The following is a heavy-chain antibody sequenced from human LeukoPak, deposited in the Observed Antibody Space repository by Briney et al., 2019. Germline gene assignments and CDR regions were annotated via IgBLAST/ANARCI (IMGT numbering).Heavy chain of an antibody. J-gene: IGHJ4*02. CDR3: ARSRLSYGYEDY. CDR2: IYYSGST. CDR1: GGSISSYY. D-gene: IGHD5-18*01. Sequence: SETLSLTCTVSGGSISSYYWSWIRQPPGKGLEWIGYIYYSGSTNCNPSLKSRVTISVDTSKNQFSLKLSSVTAADTAVYYCARSRLSYGYEDYWGQGTLVTVSS. V-gene: IGHV4-59*01.